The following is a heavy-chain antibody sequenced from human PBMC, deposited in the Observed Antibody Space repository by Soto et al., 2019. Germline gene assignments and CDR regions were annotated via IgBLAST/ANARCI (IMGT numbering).Heavy chain of an antibody. CDR3: ARRVAVATIVGATRSGGWFDP. CDR2: IYYSGST. J-gene: IGHJ5*02. Sequence: SETLSLTCTVSGGSISSSSYYWGWIRQPPGRGLEWIGSIYYSGSTYYNPSLKSRVTISVDTSKNQFSLKLSSVTAADTAVYYCARRVAVATIVGATRSGGWFDPWGQGTLVTVSS. CDR1: GGSISSSSYY. V-gene: IGHV4-39*01. D-gene: IGHD1-26*01.